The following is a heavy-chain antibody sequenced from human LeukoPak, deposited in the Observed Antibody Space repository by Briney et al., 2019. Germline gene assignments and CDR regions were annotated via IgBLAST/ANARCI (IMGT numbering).Heavy chain of an antibody. D-gene: IGHD3-10*01. CDR2: INHSEST. CDR1: GGSFSGYY. V-gene: IGHV4-34*01. CDR3: ARMGYYGSGSYRDY. Sequence: SETLSLTCAVYGGSFSGYYLSWIRQPPGKGLEWIGEINHSESTNYNPSLKSGVTISVDTSKNQSYLKLRSVPAAETAVYYCARMGYYGSGSYRDYWGQGTLVTVSS. J-gene: IGHJ4*02.